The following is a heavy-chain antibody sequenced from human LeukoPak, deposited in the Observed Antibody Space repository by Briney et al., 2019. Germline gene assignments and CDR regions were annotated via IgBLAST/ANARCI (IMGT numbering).Heavy chain of an antibody. V-gene: IGHV3-23*01. D-gene: IGHD3-16*01. CDR3: ANPWVYYYYGLDI. CDR2: ISGDGGGT. Sequence: EGSLRLSCAASGFTFRSYGLSWVRQAPGKGLEWVSTISGDGGGTYYADSVKGRFTISRDNSKNMLYLQMNSLRAEDSAIYYCANPWVYYYYGLDIWGQGTTVTVSS. CDR1: GFTFRSYG. J-gene: IGHJ6*02.